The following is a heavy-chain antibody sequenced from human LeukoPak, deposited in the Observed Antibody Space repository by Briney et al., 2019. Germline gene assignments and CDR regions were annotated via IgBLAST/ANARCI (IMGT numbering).Heavy chain of an antibody. V-gene: IGHV3-49*03. CDR1: GFTFGDYA. CDR2: IRSKAYGGTT. D-gene: IGHD3-9*01. CDR3: TRAPLRTRFDY. Sequence: GGSLRLSCTASGFTFGDYAMSWFRQAPGKGLEWVGFIRSKAYGGTTEYAASVKGRFTISRDDSKSIAYLQMNSLETEDTAVYYCTRAPLRTRFDYWGQGTLVTVSS. J-gene: IGHJ4*02.